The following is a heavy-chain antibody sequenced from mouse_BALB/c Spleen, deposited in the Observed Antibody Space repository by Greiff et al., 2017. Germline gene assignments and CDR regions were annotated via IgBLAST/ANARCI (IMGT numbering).Heavy chain of an antibody. CDR3: ARGPTQGYFDV. V-gene: IGHV5-12-1*01. Sequence: EVKLVESGGGLVKPGGSLKLSCAASGFAFSSYDMSWVRQTPEKRLEWVAYISSGGGSTYYPDTVKGRFTISRDNAKNTLYLQMSSLKSEDTAMYYCARGPTQGYFDVWGAGTTVTVSS. CDR1: GFAFSSYD. CDR2: ISSGGGST. J-gene: IGHJ1*01. D-gene: IGHD2-10*01.